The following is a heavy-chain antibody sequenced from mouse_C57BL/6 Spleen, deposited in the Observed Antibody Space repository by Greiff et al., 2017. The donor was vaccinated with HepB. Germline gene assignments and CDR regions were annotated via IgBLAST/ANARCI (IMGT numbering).Heavy chain of an antibody. D-gene: IGHD1-1*01. J-gene: IGHJ4*01. CDR2: ISDGGSYT. CDR3: ARARGYGSKDYYAMDY. V-gene: IGHV5-4*01. CDR1: GFTFSSYA. Sequence: EVQRVESGGGLVKPGGSLKLSCAASGFTFSSYAMSWVRQTPEKRLEWVATISDGGSYTYYPDNVKGRFTISRDTAKNNLYLQMSHLKSEDTAMYYCARARGYGSKDYYAMDYWGQGTSVTVSS.